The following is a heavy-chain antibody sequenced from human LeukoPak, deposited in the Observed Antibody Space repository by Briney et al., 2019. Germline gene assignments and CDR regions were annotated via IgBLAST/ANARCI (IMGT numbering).Heavy chain of an antibody. J-gene: IGHJ6*02. D-gene: IGHD2-2*01. CDR3: ARYSSSYYYYGMDV. V-gene: IGHV3-33*01. CDR2: IWYDGSNK. Sequence: GGSLRLSCAASGFTFSSYGMHWVRQAPSKGLEWVAVIWYDGSNKYYADSVKGRFTISRDNSKNTLYLQMNSLRAEDTAVYYCARYSSSYYYYGMDVWGQGTTVTVSS. CDR1: GFTFSSYG.